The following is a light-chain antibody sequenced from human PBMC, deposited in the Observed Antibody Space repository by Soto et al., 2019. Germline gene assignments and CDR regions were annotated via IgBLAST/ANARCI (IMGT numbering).Light chain of an antibody. Sequence: EIVLTQSPATLSLSPGERATLSCRASQSVSSYLACYQQKPGQAPRLLISDASNRATGIPARFSGSGSGTDFTLTISSLEPEDCAVYYCQQRSTWPFTFGPGNKVDIQ. V-gene: IGKV3-11*01. CDR2: DAS. J-gene: IGKJ3*01. CDR1: QSVSSY. CDR3: QQRSTWPFT.